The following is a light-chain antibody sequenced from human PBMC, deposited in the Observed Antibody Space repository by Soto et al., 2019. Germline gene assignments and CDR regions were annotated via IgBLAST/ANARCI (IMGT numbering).Light chain of an antibody. Sequence: EIVMTQSPLSLPVTPGEPASISCKSSQSLLHSNGYNYLDWYLQKPGQSPQLLIYSGSNRASGVPERFSGSGSGTGFTVKISRVEAEDVAVYYCMQALQAPFTFGPGTKVDI. CDR2: SGS. J-gene: IGKJ3*01. CDR1: QSLLHSNGYNY. CDR3: MQALQAPFT. V-gene: IGKV2-28*01.